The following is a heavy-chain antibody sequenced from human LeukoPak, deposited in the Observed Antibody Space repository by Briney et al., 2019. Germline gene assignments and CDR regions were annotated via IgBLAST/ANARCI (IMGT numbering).Heavy chain of an antibody. CDR3: ARRSSSLFYFDY. CDR2: IFYSGST. D-gene: IGHD6-19*01. Sequence: PSETLSLTCTASGCSITSYYWSWIRQPPGKGQEWIGHIFYSGSTKYNPSLRSRVIISVDMSKNQFSLKLSSVTAADTAVYYCARRSSSLFYFDYWGQGTLVTVSS. V-gene: IGHV4-59*08. J-gene: IGHJ4*02. CDR1: GCSITSYY.